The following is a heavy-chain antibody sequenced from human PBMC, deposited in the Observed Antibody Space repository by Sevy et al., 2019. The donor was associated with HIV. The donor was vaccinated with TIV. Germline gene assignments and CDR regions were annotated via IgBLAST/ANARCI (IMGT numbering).Heavy chain of an antibody. CDR1: GGTFSSYA. D-gene: IGHD6-19*01. CDR3: ARDRGIAVAGTPLPEFDY. J-gene: IGHJ4*02. Sequence: ASVKVSCKASGGTFSSYAISWVRQAPGQGLEWMGGIIPIFGTANYAQKFQGRVTITADESTSTAKMELSSLRSEDTAVYYCARDRGIAVAGTPLPEFDYWGQGTLVTVSS. V-gene: IGHV1-69*13. CDR2: IIPIFGTA.